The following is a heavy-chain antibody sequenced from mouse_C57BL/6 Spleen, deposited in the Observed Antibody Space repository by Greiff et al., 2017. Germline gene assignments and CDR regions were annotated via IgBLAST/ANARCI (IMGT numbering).Heavy chain of an antibody. CDR2: IYPGSGST. Sequence: QVQLQQPGAELVKPGASVKMSCKASGYTFTSYWITWVKQRPGQGLEWIGDIYPGSGSTNYNEKFKSKATLTVDTSSSTAYMQLSSLTSEDSAVYYCARDLPYYYGSSYWYFDVWGTGTTVTVSS. D-gene: IGHD1-1*01. CDR1: GYTFTSYW. J-gene: IGHJ1*03. V-gene: IGHV1-55*01. CDR3: ARDLPYYYGSSYWYFDV.